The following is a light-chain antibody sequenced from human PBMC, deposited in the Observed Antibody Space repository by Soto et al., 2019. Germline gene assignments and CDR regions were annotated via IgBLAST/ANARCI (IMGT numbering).Light chain of an antibody. Sequence: QSALTQPASVSGSPGQSITISCTGTSSDVGGYNYVSWYQQHPGKAPKLMIYEVSTRPSGVSDRFSGSKSGYTASLTISGLQAEDEADYYCCSYTSGSTLLVFGGGTKLTVL. J-gene: IGLJ2*01. V-gene: IGLV2-14*01. CDR3: CSYTSGSTLLV. CDR2: EVS. CDR1: SSDVGGYNY.